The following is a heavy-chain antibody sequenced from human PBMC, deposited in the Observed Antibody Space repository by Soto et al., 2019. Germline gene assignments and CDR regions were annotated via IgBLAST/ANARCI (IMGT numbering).Heavy chain of an antibody. Sequence: GGSLRLSCVASGFTFSTYWMSWVRQAPGKGLEWVANIKQDGSEIYYVDSEKGRFTISRDNAKNTLYLQMDSLRADDTAVYYCARDWYCPAGSGYYFDYWGPGSLVTVSS. CDR1: GFTFSTYW. D-gene: IGHD2-15*01. CDR2: IKQDGSEI. J-gene: IGHJ4*02. CDR3: ARDWYCPAGSGYYFDY. V-gene: IGHV3-7*01.